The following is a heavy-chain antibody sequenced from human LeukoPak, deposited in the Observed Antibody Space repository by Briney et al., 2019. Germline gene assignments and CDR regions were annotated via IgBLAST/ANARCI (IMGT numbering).Heavy chain of an antibody. CDR3: AKAGRFDYDILTGYYSSWFDP. Sequence: GGSLRLSCAASGFTFSSYGMHWVRQAPGKGLEWVAVISYDGSNKYYADSVKGRFTISRDNSKNTLYLQMNSLRAEDTAVYYYAKAGRFDYDILTGYYSSWFDPWGQGTLVTVSS. CDR2: ISYDGSNK. J-gene: IGHJ5*02. D-gene: IGHD3-9*01. CDR1: GFTFSSYG. V-gene: IGHV3-30*18.